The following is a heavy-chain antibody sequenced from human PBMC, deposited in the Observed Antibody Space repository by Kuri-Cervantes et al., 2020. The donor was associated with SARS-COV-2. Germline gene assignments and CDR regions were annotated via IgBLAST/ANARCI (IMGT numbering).Heavy chain of an antibody. J-gene: IGHJ4*01. CDR2: ISYDGSNK. CDR1: GFTFSSYA. V-gene: IGHV3-30-3*01. D-gene: IGHD6-13*01. CDR3: ARDGLLVAATDAAAQDHFGY. Sequence: GESLKISCAASGFTFSSYAMHWVRQAPGKGLEWVALISYDGSNKYYADSVKGRFTISRDNSKNTLYLQMNSLRTADTAVYYCARDGLLVAATDAAAQDHFGYWG.